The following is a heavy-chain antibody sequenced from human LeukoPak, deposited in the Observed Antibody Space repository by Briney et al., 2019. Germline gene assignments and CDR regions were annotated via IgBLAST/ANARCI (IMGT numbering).Heavy chain of an antibody. Sequence: GGSLRLSCAASGFTFSSYSMNWVRQAPGKGLEWVSYISSSSTTIYYADSVKGRFTISRDNAKNSLYLQMNSLRAEDTAVYYCAELGITMIGGVWGKGTTVTISS. CDR1: GFTFSSYS. CDR3: AELGITMIGGV. D-gene: IGHD3-10*02. CDR2: ISSSSTTI. J-gene: IGHJ6*04. V-gene: IGHV3-48*04.